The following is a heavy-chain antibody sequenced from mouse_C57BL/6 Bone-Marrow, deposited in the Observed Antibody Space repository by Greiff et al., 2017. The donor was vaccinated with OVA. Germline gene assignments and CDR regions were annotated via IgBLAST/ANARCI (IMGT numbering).Heavy chain of an antibody. CDR1: GYTFTSYG. D-gene: IGHD1-1*01. CDR3: ARGGDYYGSSYVPFAY. J-gene: IGHJ3*01. Sequence: EVQVVESGAELVRPGSSVKMSCKTSGYTFTSYGINWVKQRPGQGLEWIGYIYIGNGYTEYNEKFKGKATLTSDTSSSTAYMQLSSLTSEDSAIDFCARGGDYYGSSYVPFAYWGQGTLVTVSA. V-gene: IGHV1-58*01. CDR2: IYIGNGYT.